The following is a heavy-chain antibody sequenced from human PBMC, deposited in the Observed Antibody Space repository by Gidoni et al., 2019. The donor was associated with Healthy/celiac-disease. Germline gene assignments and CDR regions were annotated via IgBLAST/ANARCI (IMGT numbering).Heavy chain of an antibody. V-gene: IGHV3-53*02. CDR2: IYSGGST. Sequence: EVQLVETGGGLIQPGGSLRLSCTASGFTVSSNYMSWVRQAPGKGLEWVSVIYSGGSTYYADSVKGRFTISRDNSKNTLYLQMNSLRAEDTAVYYCARTGFGVAYYMDVWGKGTTVTVSS. J-gene: IGHJ6*03. D-gene: IGHD3-10*01. CDR1: GFTVSSNY. CDR3: ARTGFGVAYYMDV.